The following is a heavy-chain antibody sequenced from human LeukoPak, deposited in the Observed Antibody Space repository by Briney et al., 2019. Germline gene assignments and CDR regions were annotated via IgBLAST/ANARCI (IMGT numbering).Heavy chain of an antibody. CDR3: ARLASSAWSHCDY. CDR2: IYDGGST. CDR1: GRSISRYY. V-gene: IGHV4-59*08. Sequence: SETLSLMCTLSGRSISRYYGSWIRQPPGEGPEWSGYIYDGGSTNYTPSLKSRVTISIDTSKNQFSLKMDSVTAEDTAVYYCARLASSAWSHCDYWGQGTLVTVSS. D-gene: IGHD6-19*01. J-gene: IGHJ4*02.